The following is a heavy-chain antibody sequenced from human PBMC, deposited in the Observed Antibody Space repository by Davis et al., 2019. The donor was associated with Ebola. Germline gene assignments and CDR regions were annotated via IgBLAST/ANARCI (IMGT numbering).Heavy chain of an antibody. Sequence: GGSLRLSCAASGFTFSSYWMSWVRQAPGKGLEWVTFIWYDGSNKYYADSVKGRFTISRDNSKNTLYLQMNSLRAEDTAVYYCAKEMSAAAGPGYFDLWGRGTLVTVSS. CDR1: GFTFSSYW. CDR3: AKEMSAAAGPGYFDL. J-gene: IGHJ2*01. D-gene: IGHD6-13*01. V-gene: IGHV3-30*02. CDR2: IWYDGSNK.